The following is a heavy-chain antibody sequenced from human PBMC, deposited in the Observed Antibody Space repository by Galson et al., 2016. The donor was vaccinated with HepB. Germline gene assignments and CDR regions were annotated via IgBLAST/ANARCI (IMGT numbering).Heavy chain of an antibody. CDR2: ISAYNGNT. V-gene: IGHV1-18*01. Sequence: SVKVSCKASGYTFTSYGISWVRQAPGQGLEWMGWISAYNGNTNYAQKLQGRVTMTTDTSTSTAYMELRSLRPEDTAVYYCAKDPSRAENWSYYDYMTFWGQGTLVTVSS. CDR1: GYTFTSYG. J-gene: IGHJ4*02. D-gene: IGHD1-26*01. CDR3: AKDPSRAENWSYYDYMTF.